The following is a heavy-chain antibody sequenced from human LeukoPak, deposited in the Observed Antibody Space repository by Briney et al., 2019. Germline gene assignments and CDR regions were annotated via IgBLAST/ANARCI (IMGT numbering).Heavy chain of an antibody. Sequence: SETLSLTCAVYGGSFSGYYWSSIRQPPGKGLEWIGEINHSGSTNYNPSLKSRVTISVDTSKNQFSLKLSSVTAADTAVYYCASTPYGSGYYYYYYGMDVWGQGTTVTVSS. J-gene: IGHJ6*02. V-gene: IGHV4-34*01. CDR1: GGSFSGYY. CDR2: INHSGST. D-gene: IGHD3-10*01. CDR3: ASTPYGSGYYYYYYGMDV.